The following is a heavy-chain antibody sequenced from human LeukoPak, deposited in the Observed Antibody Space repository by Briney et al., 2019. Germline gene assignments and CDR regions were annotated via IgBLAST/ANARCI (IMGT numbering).Heavy chain of an antibody. D-gene: IGHD1-1*01. CDR2: IYYSGST. J-gene: IGHJ4*02. Sequence: SETLSLTCTVSGGSISGYYWSWIRQPPGKGPEWIGYIYYSGSTNYNPSLKSRVTISVDTSKNQFSLKMNSVTAADTAVYYCARETGSFDYWGQGTLVTVSS. V-gene: IGHV4-59*12. CDR1: GGSISGYY. CDR3: ARETGSFDY.